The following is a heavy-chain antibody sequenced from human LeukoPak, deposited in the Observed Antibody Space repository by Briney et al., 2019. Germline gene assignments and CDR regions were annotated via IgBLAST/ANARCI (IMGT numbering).Heavy chain of an antibody. V-gene: IGHV4-31*03. CDR1: GGSISSGGYY. Sequence: PSETLSLTCTVSGGSISSGGYYWSWIRQHPGKGLEWIGYIYYSGSTYYNPSLKSRVTVSVDTAKNQFSLKLSSVTAADTAVYYCARHSRVTSWVMDVWGQGTTVTVSS. CDR2: IYYSGST. J-gene: IGHJ6*02. CDR3: ARHSRVTSWVMDV. D-gene: IGHD4-11*01.